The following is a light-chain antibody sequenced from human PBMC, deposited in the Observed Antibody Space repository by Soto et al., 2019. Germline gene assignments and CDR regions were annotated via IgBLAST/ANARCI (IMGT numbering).Light chain of an antibody. V-gene: IGKV3-15*01. Sequence: EIVMTQSPATLSVSPGERATLSCRASQSVSSNLAWYQQKVGQAPRVLIYDASTRATGIPGRFSGSGSGTEFTLTISSLQSEDFAVYYCQQYHNWPETFGHGTKVEIK. J-gene: IGKJ1*01. CDR3: QQYHNWPET. CDR2: DAS. CDR1: QSVSSN.